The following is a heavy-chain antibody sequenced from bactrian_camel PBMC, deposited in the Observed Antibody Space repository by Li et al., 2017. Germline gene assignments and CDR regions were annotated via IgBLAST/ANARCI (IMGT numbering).Heavy chain of an antibody. Sequence: VQLVESGGGLVQPGGSLRLSCAASGFTFSSLYMSWVRQAPGKGLEWVTSIYSDGRNPYYADSVKGRFTISRDNAKNTVYLQLNSLKIEDTAMYTCAADFIGGDSCLPSFWGQGTQVTVS. D-gene: IGHD2*01. CDR3: AADFIGGDSCLPSF. J-gene: IGHJ4*01. V-gene: IGHV3-2*01. CDR1: GFTFSSLY. CDR2: IYSDGRNP.